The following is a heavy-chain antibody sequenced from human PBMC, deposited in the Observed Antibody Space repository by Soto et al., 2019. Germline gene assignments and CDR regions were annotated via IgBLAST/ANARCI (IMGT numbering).Heavy chain of an antibody. CDR3: ARDNSGYY. CDR2: INEDGSGK. Sequence: GGSLRLSCAASGFTFSSYWMNWVRQAPGKGLEWVANINEDGSGKYYVDSVKGRFTISRDNAKNSLYLEMNSLRVEETAVYYCARDNSGYYWGQGALVTVSS. V-gene: IGHV3-7*01. J-gene: IGHJ4*02. CDR1: GFTFSSYW. D-gene: IGHD6-25*01.